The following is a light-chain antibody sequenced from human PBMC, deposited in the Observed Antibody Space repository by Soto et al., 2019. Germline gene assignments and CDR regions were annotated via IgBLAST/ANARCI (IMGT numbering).Light chain of an antibody. J-gene: IGLJ1*01. CDR1: GSNIGSNY. CDR2: KNN. CDR3: AAWDDSPYV. V-gene: IGLV1-47*01. Sequence: QSVLTQPPSASGTPGQKVSISCSGSGSNIGSNYVYCYQQLPGTAPKLLIYKNNQRPSGVPDRFSGSKSDTSASLAISGLRSEDEADYYCAAWDDSPYVFGTGTKVTVL.